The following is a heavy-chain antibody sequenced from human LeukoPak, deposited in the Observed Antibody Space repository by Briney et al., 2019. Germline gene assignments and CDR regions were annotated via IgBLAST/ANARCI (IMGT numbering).Heavy chain of an antibody. V-gene: IGHV3-73*01. CDR3: TSRSPGIAVAGRDY. J-gene: IGHJ4*02. CDR1: GFTFSGSA. CDR2: IRSKANSYAT. D-gene: IGHD6-19*01. Sequence: GGSLRLSCAASGFTFSGSAMHWVRQASGKGLEWVGRIRSKANSYATAYAASVKGRFTISRDDSKNTAYLQMNSLKTEDTVVYYCTSRSPGIAVAGRDYWGQGTLVTVSS.